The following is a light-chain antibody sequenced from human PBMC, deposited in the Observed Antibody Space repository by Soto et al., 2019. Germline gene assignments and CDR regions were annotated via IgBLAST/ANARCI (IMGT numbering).Light chain of an antibody. J-gene: IGKJ2*01. CDR3: LQYYGAPPHT. Sequence: DIVMTQSPASLAVFLGERATITCKSSQSLFYSAYKTNYLAWYQERPGQPPKLLISWASTRASGVPDRFSGSGSGTDFTLTISSLQAEDVAVYYGLQYYGAPPHTFGQGNKLEI. V-gene: IGKV4-1*01. CDR1: QSLFYSAYKTNY. CDR2: WAS.